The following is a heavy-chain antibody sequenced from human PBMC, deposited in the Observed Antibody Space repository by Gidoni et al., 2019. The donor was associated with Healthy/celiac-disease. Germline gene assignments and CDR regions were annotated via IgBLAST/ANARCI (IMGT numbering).Heavy chain of an antibody. CDR2: ISGSGSST. Sequence: EVQLLESGGGLVQPGGSLRLSCAASGFPFSSYAMSWVRQAPGKGLEWVSAISGSGSSTYYADSVKGRFTISRDNSKNTLYLQMNSLRAEDTAVYYCAKDLRGSGRFFFDYWGQGTLVTVSS. J-gene: IGHJ4*02. V-gene: IGHV3-23*01. CDR1: GFPFSSYA. CDR3: AKDLRGSGRFFFDY. D-gene: IGHD6-19*01.